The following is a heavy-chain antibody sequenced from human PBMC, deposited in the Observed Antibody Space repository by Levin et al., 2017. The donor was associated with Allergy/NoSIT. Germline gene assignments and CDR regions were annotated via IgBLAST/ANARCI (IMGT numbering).Heavy chain of an antibody. CDR3: AKVGDGRPRYCSGGSCYSGPYNDCDY. D-gene: IGHD2-15*01. V-gene: IGHV3-30*18. Sequence: GESLKISCAASGFTFSSYGMHWVRQAPGKGLEWVAVISYDGSNKYYADSVKGRFTISRDNSKNTLYLQMNSLRAEDTAVYYCAKVGDGRPRYCSGGSCYSGPYNDCDYWGQGTLVTVSS. CDR2: ISYDGSNK. J-gene: IGHJ4*02. CDR1: GFTFSSYG.